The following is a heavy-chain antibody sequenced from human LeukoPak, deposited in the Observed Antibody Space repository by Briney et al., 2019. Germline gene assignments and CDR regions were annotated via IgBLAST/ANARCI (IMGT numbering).Heavy chain of an antibody. V-gene: IGHV4-34*01. CDR2: INHSGST. CDR1: GGSFSGYY. Sequence: KTSETLSLTCAVYGGSFSGYYWSWIRQPPGKGLEWIGEINHSGSTNYNPSLKSRVTISVDTSKNQFSLKLRSVTAANTAVYACARRPSKYYYDRSGSPTLDYWGQGTLVTVSS. D-gene: IGHD3-22*01. J-gene: IGHJ4*02. CDR3: ARRPSKYYYDRSGSPTLDY.